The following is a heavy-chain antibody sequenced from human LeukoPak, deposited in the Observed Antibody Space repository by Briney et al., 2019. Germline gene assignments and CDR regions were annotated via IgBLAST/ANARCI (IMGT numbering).Heavy chain of an antibody. CDR2: IYSGGGT. CDR3: ARETGGGYDDY. CDR1: GFTVSSNF. Sequence: GGSLRLSCAASGFTVSSNFMTWVRQAPGKGLDWVSVIYSGGGTYYADSVKGRFTISRDNSKNTVYLQMNSLRAEDTAVYYCARETGGGYDDYWGQGTLVTVSS. V-gene: IGHV3-53*01. D-gene: IGHD5-12*01. J-gene: IGHJ4*02.